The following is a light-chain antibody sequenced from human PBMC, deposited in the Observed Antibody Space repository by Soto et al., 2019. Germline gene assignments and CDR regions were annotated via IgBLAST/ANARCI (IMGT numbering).Light chain of an antibody. J-gene: IGKJ5*01. CDR3: QQANSFPIT. CDR2: SAS. CDR1: QDISSW. V-gene: IGKV1-12*01. Sequence: DIQMTQSPSSVSASVGDRVTITCRASQDISSWLAWYQQKPGKAPKLLIYSASTLQSGVPSRFSGSGSGTDFTLTISSLQPEDFATYYCQQANSFPITFGQGTRLEIK.